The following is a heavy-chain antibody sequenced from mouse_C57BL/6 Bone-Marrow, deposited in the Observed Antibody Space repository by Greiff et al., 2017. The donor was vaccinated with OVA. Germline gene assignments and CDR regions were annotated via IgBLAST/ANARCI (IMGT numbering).Heavy chain of an antibody. V-gene: IGHV10-1*01. CDR3: VRQGSSDWYFEV. J-gene: IGHJ1*03. CDR2: IRSKSNNYAT. D-gene: IGHD1-3*01. CDR1: GFSFNTYA. Sequence: DVKLVESGGGLVQPKGSLKLSCAASGFSFNTYAMNWVRQAPGKGLEWVARIRSKSNNYATYYADSVKDRFTISSDDSESMLYLQMNNLKTEDTAMYDCVRQGSSDWYFEVWGTGTTVTVSS.